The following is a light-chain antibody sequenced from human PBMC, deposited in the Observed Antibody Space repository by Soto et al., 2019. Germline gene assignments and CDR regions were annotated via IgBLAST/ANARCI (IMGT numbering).Light chain of an antibody. CDR3: QQTYSLPLA. CDR1: QAISNF. Sequence: DIQMTQSPSFLSASIGDTVTITCQASQAISNFLNWYQQSPGKAPKLLIYAATSLQSGVPSRFSGSGTWTDFTLTISSLQPEDFATYYCQQTYSLPLAFGQGTKVEFK. V-gene: IGKV1-39*01. J-gene: IGKJ1*01. CDR2: AAT.